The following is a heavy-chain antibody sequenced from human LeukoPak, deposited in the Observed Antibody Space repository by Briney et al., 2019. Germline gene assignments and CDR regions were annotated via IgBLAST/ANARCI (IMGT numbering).Heavy chain of an antibody. D-gene: IGHD4-23*01. V-gene: IGHV3-48*03. Sequence: GGSLRLSCADSGFTFSSYEMNWVRQAPGKGLEWVSYISSSGITIYYADSVKSRFTISRDNAKNSLYLQMNSLRAEDTAVYYCAREATTVAYFDYWGQGTLVTVSS. J-gene: IGHJ4*02. CDR2: ISSSGITI. CDR3: AREATTVAYFDY. CDR1: GFTFSSYE.